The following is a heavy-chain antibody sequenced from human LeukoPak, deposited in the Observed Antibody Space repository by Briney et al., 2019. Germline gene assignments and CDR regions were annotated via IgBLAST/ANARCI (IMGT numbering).Heavy chain of an antibody. D-gene: IGHD3-22*01. V-gene: IGHV3-7*02. CDR1: GFTFSSYW. Sequence: GGSLRLSCAASGFTFSSYWMSWVRQATGKGLEWVANIKEEGSGKYYVDSVKGRFTISRDNAKNLLYLQMNSLRAEDTAVYYCARIYYDSSGYRLFDYWGQGTLVTVSS. J-gene: IGHJ4*02. CDR3: ARIYYDSSGYRLFDY. CDR2: IKEEGSGK.